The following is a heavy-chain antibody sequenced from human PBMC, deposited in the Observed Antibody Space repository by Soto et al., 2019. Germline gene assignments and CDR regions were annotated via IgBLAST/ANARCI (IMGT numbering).Heavy chain of an antibody. CDR1: GGTFSSYA. D-gene: IGHD3-16*01. CDR2: IIPIFGTA. Sequence: QVQLVESGAEVKKPGSSVKVSCKASGGTFSSYAISWVRQAPGQGLEWMGGIIPIFGTADYAQKFQGRVTITADDFTSTAYMELSSLRSEDTAVYYCARHLGGNHYYYGMDVWGQGTTVTVSS. J-gene: IGHJ6*02. V-gene: IGHV1-69*12. CDR3: ARHLGGNHYYYGMDV.